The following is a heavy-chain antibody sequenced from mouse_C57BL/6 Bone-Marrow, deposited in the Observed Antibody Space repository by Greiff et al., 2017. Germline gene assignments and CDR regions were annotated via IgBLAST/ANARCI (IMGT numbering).Heavy chain of an antibody. CDR2: IYPDSGST. CDR3: ARGGMDY. CDR1: GYTFTSYW. J-gene: IGHJ4*01. Sequence: QVQLQQPGAELVKPGASVKMSCKASGYTFTSYWMTWVKQRPGQGLEWIGVIYPDSGSTNYNEKFKSKATLTVDTSSSTAYMQLSSLASEDSAVYYCARGGMDYWGQGTSVTVSS. V-gene: IGHV1-55*01.